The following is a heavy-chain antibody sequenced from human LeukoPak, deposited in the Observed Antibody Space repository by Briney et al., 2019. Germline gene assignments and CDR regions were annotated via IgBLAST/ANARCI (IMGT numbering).Heavy chain of an antibody. CDR3: AKDRNDWKQGIDS. CDR2: ISARDGRT. V-gene: IGHV3-23*01. J-gene: IGHJ4*02. D-gene: IGHD1-1*01. Sequence: GGSLRLPCPASGFIFSDHAMNWVRQAPGKGLEWVSIISARDGRTYYADSVKGRFTISRDNSKNTLYLQMNSLRVEDTAVYYCAKDRNDWKQGIDSWGQGTLVTVST. CDR1: GFIFSDHA.